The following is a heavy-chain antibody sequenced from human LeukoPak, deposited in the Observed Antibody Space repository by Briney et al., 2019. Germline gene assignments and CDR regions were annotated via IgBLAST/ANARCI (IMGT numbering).Heavy chain of an antibody. CDR2: IYSLENT. V-gene: IGHV4-4*09. CDR3: ARQTPYNGNHYFHY. CDR1: GGSIIGHY. Sequence: SETLSLTCTVSGGSIIGHYWSWIRQSPGKELEWIAYIYSLENTNYSPSLNRRATISEDTSKNQVSLKLRSVTTADTVVYYCARQTPYNGNHYFHYWGQGILVTVSS. D-gene: IGHD1-14*01. J-gene: IGHJ4*02.